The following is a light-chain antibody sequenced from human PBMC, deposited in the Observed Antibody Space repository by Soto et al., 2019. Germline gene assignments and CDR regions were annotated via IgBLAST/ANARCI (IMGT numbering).Light chain of an antibody. CDR3: QQYNSYSLT. CDR2: DAS. J-gene: IGKJ2*01. V-gene: IGKV1-5*01. Sequence: DIQMTQPPSTLSASVGDRVTITCRASQSISSWLAWYQQKPGKAPKLLIYDASSLESGVPSRFSGSGSGTEFTLTISSLQPDDFATYYCQQYNSYSLTFGQGTKLEIK. CDR1: QSISSW.